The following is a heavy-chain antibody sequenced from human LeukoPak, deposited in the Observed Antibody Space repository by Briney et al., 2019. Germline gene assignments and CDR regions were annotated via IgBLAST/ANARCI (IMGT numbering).Heavy chain of an antibody. V-gene: IGHV3-48*02. J-gene: IGHJ3*02. CDR3: VRPRDGSGSPPDI. CDR2: ISSSSSAI. CDR1: GFTFSTYS. Sequence: GSLRLSCAASGFTFSTYSMHWVRQAPGKGLEWVSYISSSSSAIYYADSVKGRFTISRDNAKTSLYLQMNSLRDEDTAVYYCVRPRDGSGSPPDIWGQGTMVTVSS. D-gene: IGHD1-26*01.